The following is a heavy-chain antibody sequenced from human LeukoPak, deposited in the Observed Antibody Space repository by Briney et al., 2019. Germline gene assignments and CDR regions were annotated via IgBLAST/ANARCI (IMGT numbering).Heavy chain of an antibody. CDR2: IYYSGST. Sequence: PSETLSLTCTVSGGSISSYYWSWIRQPPGKGLEWIGYIYYSGSTNYNPSLKSRVTISVDTSKNQFSLKLSSVTAADTAVYYCARRGSGWYSVYWGQGTLVTVSS. V-gene: IGHV4-59*08. D-gene: IGHD6-19*01. CDR1: GGSISSYY. CDR3: ARRGSGWYSVY. J-gene: IGHJ4*02.